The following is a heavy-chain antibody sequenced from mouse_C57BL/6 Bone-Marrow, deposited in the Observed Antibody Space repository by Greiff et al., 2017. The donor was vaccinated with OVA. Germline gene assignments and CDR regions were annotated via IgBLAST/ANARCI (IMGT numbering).Heavy chain of an antibody. D-gene: IGHD1-1*02. CDR3: SREGGFGYYYAMDY. J-gene: IGHJ4*01. Sequence: EVQLQQSGPELVKPGASVKISCKASGYTFTDYYMHWVKQSHGKSLEWIGDINPNNGGTSYSQKFKGKATLTVDKSSSTAYMELRSLTSEDSAVYYCSREGGFGYYYAMDYWGQGTSVTVSS. V-gene: IGHV1-26*01. CDR2: INPNNGGT. CDR1: GYTFTDYY.